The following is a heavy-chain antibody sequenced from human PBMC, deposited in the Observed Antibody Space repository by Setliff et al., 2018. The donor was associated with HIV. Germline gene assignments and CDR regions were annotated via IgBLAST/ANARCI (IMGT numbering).Heavy chain of an antibody. CDR3: ARQGYYYYYGMDV. V-gene: IGHV5-51*01. CDR2: IYPGDSDT. J-gene: IGHJ6*02. Sequence: GESLKISCKGSGYTFTSYRIGWVRQMPGKGLEWMGIIYPGDSDTRYSPSFQGQVTISADKSISTAYLQWSGLKASDTAMYYCARQGYYYYYGMDVWGQGTTVTVSS. CDR1: GYTFTSYR.